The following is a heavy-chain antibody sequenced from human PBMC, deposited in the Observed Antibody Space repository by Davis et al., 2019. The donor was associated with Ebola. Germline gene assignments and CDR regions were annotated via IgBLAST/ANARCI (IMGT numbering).Heavy chain of an antibody. CDR2: IYHSGST. J-gene: IGHJ4*02. CDR1: GGSFSGYY. CDR3: ARGGYDYVWGSYRWIDY. V-gene: IGHV4-34*01. Sequence: SETLSLTCAVYGGSFSGYYWSWIRQPPGKGLEWIGEIYHSGSTNYNPSLKSRVTISVDKSKNQFSLKVNSVTAADTAVYYCARGGYDYVWGSYRWIDYWGQGTLVTVSS. D-gene: IGHD3-16*02.